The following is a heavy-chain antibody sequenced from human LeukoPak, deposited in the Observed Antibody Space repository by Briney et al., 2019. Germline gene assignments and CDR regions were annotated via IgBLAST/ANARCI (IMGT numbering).Heavy chain of an antibody. CDR2: TYYRSKWYN. V-gene: IGHV6-1*01. CDR1: GDSASSNSAA. J-gene: IGHJ5*02. Sequence: SQTLSLTCAISGDSASSNSAASNWIRQSPSRGLEWLGRTYYRSKWYNDYAVSVKSRITIHPDTSRNQFSLQLNSVTPEDTAVYYCARVGSGWYDNWFDPWGQGTLVTVSS. D-gene: IGHD6-19*01. CDR3: ARVGSGWYDNWFDP.